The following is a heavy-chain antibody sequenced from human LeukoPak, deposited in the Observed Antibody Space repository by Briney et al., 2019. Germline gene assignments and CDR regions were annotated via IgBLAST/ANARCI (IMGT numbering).Heavy chain of an antibody. Sequence: GGSLRLSCAASGFSFSAYGMHWVRQAPGKGLEWVANIKQDGSETYYVDSVKGRFTISRDNAKNSLYLQMNSLRAEDTAVYYCARDSGGRVYNYWGQGTLVTVSS. CDR1: GFSFSAYG. CDR2: IKQDGSET. V-gene: IGHV3-7*03. J-gene: IGHJ4*02. D-gene: IGHD6-13*01. CDR3: ARDSGGRVYNY.